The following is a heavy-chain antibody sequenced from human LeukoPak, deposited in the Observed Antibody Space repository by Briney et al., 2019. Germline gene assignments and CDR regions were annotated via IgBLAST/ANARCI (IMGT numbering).Heavy chain of an antibody. CDR2: ISGSGGST. J-gene: IGHJ6*03. CDR3: ARDRASYDFWSGYNYMDV. V-gene: IGHV3-23*01. Sequence: PGGSLRLSCAASGFTFSSYAMSWVRQAPGKGLEWVSAISGSGGSTYYADSVKGRFTISRDNSKNTLYLQMNSLRAEDTAVYYCARDRASYDFWSGYNYMDVWGKGTTVTVSS. CDR1: GFTFSSYA. D-gene: IGHD3-3*01.